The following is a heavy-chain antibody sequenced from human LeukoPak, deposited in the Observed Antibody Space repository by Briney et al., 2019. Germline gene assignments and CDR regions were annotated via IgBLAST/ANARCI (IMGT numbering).Heavy chain of an antibody. D-gene: IGHD2-15*01. Sequence: GGSLRLSCAASGFTFSSYSMNWVRQAPGKGLEWVSSISSSCSYIYYADSVKGRFTISRDNAKNSLFLQMNSLRAEDTAVYYCARSGVVVAALERGVANWFDPWGQGTLVTVSS. CDR2: ISSSCSYI. CDR3: ARSGVVVAALERGVANWFDP. V-gene: IGHV3-21*01. J-gene: IGHJ5*02. CDR1: GFTFSSYS.